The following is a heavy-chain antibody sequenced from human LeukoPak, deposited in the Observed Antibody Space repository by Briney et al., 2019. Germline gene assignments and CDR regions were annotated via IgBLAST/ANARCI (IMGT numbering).Heavy chain of an antibody. CDR2: IIPILGIA. D-gene: IGHD3-3*01. CDR1: GGTFSSYT. J-gene: IGHJ4*02. V-gene: IGHV1-69*02. Sequence: SVKVSCKASGGTFSSYTISWVRQAPGQGREWMGRIIPILGIANYAQKFQGRVTITADKSTSTAYMELSSLRSEDTAVYFCARIPDDFWSGYYTGFDYWGQGTLVTVSS. CDR3: ARIPDDFWSGYYTGFDY.